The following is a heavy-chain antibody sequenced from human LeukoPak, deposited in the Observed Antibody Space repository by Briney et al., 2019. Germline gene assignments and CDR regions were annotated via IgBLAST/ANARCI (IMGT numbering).Heavy chain of an antibody. V-gene: IGHV3-48*03. CDR2: ISDSGSTI. J-gene: IGHJ3*01. CDR3: ARDAPYGPDVFDL. Sequence: GGSLRLSCAASGFTFSSYEMNWVRQAPGKGLEWLSYISDSGSTIHYADSVKGRLTISRDNAKNSLYLQMNSLRAEDTAVYYCARDAPYGPDVFDLWGQGTMVTVSS. CDR1: GFTFSSYE. D-gene: IGHD3-10*01.